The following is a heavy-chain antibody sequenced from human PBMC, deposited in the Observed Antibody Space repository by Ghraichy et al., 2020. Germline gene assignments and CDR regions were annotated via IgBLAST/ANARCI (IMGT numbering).Heavy chain of an antibody. CDR2: INWNSGRI. J-gene: IGHJ2*01. Sequence: GGSLRLSCAASGFTFDDYAMHWVRQAPGKGLEWVSGINWNSGRIAYADSVKGRFTISRDNVKNSLYLQMNSLRVEDTALYYCAKRSSIAAADNTWYLDVWGRGTLVSVSS. CDR1: GFTFDDYA. D-gene: IGHD6-13*01. CDR3: AKRSSIAAADNTWYLDV. V-gene: IGHV3-9*01.